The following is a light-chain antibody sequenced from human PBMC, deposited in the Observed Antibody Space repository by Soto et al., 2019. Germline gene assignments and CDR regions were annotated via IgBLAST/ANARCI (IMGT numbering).Light chain of an antibody. CDR3: CSYAGRSTVI. CDR2: EGN. CDR1: SGDIGTYNL. Sequence: QSALTQPASVSGSPGQSITLSCTGTSGDIGTYNLVSWYQQHPGRAPKLIIFEGNKRPSGVSNRFSGSKSGNTASLAISGLQAEDEADYHCCSYAGRSTVICGGGTKVTVL. J-gene: IGLJ2*01. V-gene: IGLV2-23*01.